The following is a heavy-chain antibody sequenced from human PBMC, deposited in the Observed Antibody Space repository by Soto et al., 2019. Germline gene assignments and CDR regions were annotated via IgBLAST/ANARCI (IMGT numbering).Heavy chain of an antibody. D-gene: IGHD2-2*01. CDR1: GYTFTSYG. Sequence: ASVKVSCKASGYTFTSYGISWVRQAPGQGLEWMGWISAYNGNTNYAQKLQGRVTMTTDTSTSTAYMELSSLRSEDTAVYYCARMDCSSTSCYYAFDIWGQGTMVTVSS. CDR2: ISAYNGNT. J-gene: IGHJ3*02. V-gene: IGHV1-18*01. CDR3: ARMDCSSTSCYYAFDI.